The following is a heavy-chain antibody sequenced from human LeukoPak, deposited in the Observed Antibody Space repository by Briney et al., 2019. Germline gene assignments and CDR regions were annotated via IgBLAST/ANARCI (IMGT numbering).Heavy chain of an antibody. Sequence: GGSLRLSCAASGFTFSDYWMHWVRQAPGKGLVWVSRISSDGSRVTYADSVKGRFTISRDNAKNSLYLQMNSLRAEDTAVYYCAELGITMIGGVWGKGTTVTISS. CDR2: ISSDGSRV. V-gene: IGHV3-74*01. J-gene: IGHJ6*04. CDR3: AELGITMIGGV. CDR1: GFTFSDYW. D-gene: IGHD3-10*02.